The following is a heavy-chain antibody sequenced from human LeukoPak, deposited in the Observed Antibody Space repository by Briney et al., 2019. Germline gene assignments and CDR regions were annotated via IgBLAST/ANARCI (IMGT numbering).Heavy chain of an antibody. CDR3: ARQWELSGYDY. CDR1: GFTFSSYW. V-gene: IGHV3-74*01. D-gene: IGHD1-26*01. J-gene: IGHJ4*02. Sequence: GGSLRLSCAASGFTFSSYWMHWVRQAPGKGLVWVSRINSDGSSTSCADSVKGRFTISRDNAKNTLYLQMNSLRAEDTAVYYCARQWELSGYDYWGQGTLVTVSS. CDR2: INSDGSST.